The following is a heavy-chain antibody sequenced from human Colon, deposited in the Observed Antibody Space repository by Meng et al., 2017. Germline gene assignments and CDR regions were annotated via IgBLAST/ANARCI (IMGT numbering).Heavy chain of an antibody. CDR3: TRLGMAGTGNWFDP. V-gene: IGHV3-7*01. CDR1: EFTFSRYG. CDR2: INEEGTVK. Sequence: VPLGAAGGGWVQRAGTINLPCPASEFTFSRYGMTWVRQAPGKGLEWLAHINEEGTVKYYLDSLKGRFTISRDNAEKSLFLQMNGLRAEDTAVYFCTRLGMAGTGNWFDPWGQGTLVTVSS. D-gene: IGHD6-19*01. J-gene: IGHJ5*02.